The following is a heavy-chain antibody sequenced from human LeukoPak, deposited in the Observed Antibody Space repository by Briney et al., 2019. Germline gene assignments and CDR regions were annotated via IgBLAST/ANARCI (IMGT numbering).Heavy chain of an antibody. CDR1: GGSISSSSYY. J-gene: IGHJ4*02. V-gene: IGHV4-39*07. CDR3: ARERSRRTFDY. Sequence: PSETLSLTCTVSGGSISSSSYYWGWIRQPPGKGLEWIGSIYYSGSTYYNPSLKSRVTISVDTSKNQFSLKLSSVTAADTAVYYCARERSRRTFDYWGQGTLVTVSS. CDR2: IYYSGST.